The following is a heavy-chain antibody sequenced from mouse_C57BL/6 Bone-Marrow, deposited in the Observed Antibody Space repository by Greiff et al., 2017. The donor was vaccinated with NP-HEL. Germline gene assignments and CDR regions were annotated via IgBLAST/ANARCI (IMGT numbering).Heavy chain of an antibody. CDR3: ARWGTTEWAY. D-gene: IGHD1-1*01. CDR2: INPYNGGT. CDR1: GYTFTDYY. Sequence: VQLKQSGPVLVKPGASVKMSCKASGYTFTDYYMNWVKQSHGKSLEWIGVINPYNGGTSYNQKFKGKATLTVDKSSSTAYMELNSLTSEDSAVYYCARWGTTEWAYWGQGTLVTVSA. V-gene: IGHV1-19*01. J-gene: IGHJ3*01.